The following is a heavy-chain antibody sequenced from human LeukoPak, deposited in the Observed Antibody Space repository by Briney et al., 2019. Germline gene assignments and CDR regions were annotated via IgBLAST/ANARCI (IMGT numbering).Heavy chain of an antibody. J-gene: IGHJ4*02. Sequence: GGSLRLSCAASGFTFSSYGMHWVRQAPGKGLEWVAVIWYDGSNKYYADSVKGRFTISRDNAKNSPYLQMNSLRAEDTAVYYCARFATYGSGTYAFDYWGQGTLVTVSS. CDR2: IWYDGSNK. CDR1: GFTFSSYG. CDR3: ARFATYGSGTYAFDY. D-gene: IGHD3-10*01. V-gene: IGHV3-33*01.